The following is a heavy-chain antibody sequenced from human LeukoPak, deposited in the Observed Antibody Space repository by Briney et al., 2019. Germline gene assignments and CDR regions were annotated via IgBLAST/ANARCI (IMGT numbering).Heavy chain of an antibody. CDR1: GFTVGSNY. J-gene: IGHJ6*02. CDR3: ARDNVGMDV. V-gene: IGHV3-66*01. CDR2: IYSGGST. Sequence: GGSLRLSCAACGFTVGSNYMSWVRQAPGQGLEWVSTIYSGGSTYDADSLKGRFTISRDNSKNTVYLQMNSLRAEVTAVYYCARDNVGMDVWGQGTTVTVSS.